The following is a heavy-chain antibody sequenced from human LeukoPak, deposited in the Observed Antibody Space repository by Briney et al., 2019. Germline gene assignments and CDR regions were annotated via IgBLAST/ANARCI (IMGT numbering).Heavy chain of an antibody. CDR1: GYTLTELS. CDR2: IIPMFGTT. Sequence: ASVKVSCKVSGYTLTELSMHWVRQSPGKGLEWMGGIIPMFGTTKYAQEFQGRVTITTDESTRTAYMELSSLRSEDTAVFCATTSMYGDYVAFAFAHWGQGTLVTVSS. J-gene: IGHJ4*02. D-gene: IGHD4-17*01. V-gene: IGHV1-24*01. CDR3: TTSMYGDYVAFAFAH.